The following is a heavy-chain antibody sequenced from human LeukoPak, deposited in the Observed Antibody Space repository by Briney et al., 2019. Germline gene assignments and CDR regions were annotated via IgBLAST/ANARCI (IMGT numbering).Heavy chain of an antibody. V-gene: IGHV3-9*01. CDR2: ISWNSGSI. CDR1: GFTFDDYA. D-gene: IGHD4-17*01. CDR3: ARVGGMTTVTSDAFDI. Sequence: PGGSLRLSCAASGFTFDDYAMHWVRQAPGKGLEWVSGISWNSGSIGYADSVKGRFTISRDNAKNSLYLQMNSLRAEDTAVYYCARVGGMTTVTSDAFDIWGQGAMVTVSS. J-gene: IGHJ3*02.